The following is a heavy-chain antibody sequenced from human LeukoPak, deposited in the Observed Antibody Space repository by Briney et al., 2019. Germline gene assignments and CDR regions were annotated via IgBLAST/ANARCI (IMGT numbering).Heavy chain of an antibody. Sequence: GGSLRLSCTVSGFIFRNYVMNWVRQAPGKGLEWVSSISGSGGSKYYADSVKGRFTISRDNSKNTLFLQMNSLRAEDTAVYYCAKYRTYYYDSSGHDWGQGTLVTVSS. CDR3: AKYRTYYYDSSGHD. D-gene: IGHD3-22*01. CDR1: GFIFRNYV. V-gene: IGHV3-23*01. J-gene: IGHJ4*02. CDR2: ISGSGGSK.